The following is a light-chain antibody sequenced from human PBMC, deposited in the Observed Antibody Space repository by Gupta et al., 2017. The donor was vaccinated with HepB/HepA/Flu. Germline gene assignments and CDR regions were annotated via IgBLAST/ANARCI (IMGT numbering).Light chain of an antibody. J-gene: IGLJ1*01. CDR1: GSNIEINS. Sequence: QSVLTQPPSVSAAPGQKVTISCSGSGSNIEINSVAWYQQLPGTAPKLLIYENNERPSGIPDRFSGSKSGTSATLAITGLQTGDEADYYCATWDNILSVGVFGTGTKVTVL. CDR2: ENN. CDR3: ATWDNILSVGV. V-gene: IGLV1-51*02.